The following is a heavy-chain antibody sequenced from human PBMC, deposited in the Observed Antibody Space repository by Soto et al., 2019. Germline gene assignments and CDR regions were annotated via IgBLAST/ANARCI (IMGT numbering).Heavy chain of an antibody. CDR1: GFSLSTTGVG. CDR3: AHSHLLDCSSTSCNHWFDP. V-gene: IGHV2-5*01. J-gene: IGHJ5*02. D-gene: IGHD2-2*01. Sequence: QITLKESGPTLVKPTQTLTLTCTFSGFSLSTTGVGVGWIRQPPGKALEWLALIYWNDDLRYSPSLKSRLTITKDTTKNQVVLTKTNMDPMDTATDYGAHSHLLDCSSTSCNHWFDPWGQGTLVTVSS. CDR2: IYWNDDL.